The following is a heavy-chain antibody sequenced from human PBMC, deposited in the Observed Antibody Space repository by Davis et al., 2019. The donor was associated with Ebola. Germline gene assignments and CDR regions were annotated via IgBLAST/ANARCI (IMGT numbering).Heavy chain of an antibody. CDR1: GFTFNTFW. Sequence: GESLKISCATSGFTFNTFWMIWVRQAPGKGLEWVANINRDGSQKHYVDSVKGRFDISRDNAKNSLFLEMNSLRAEDTAVYYCARDWEYYVSGSYAEDAFDIWGQGTMVTVSS. V-gene: IGHV3-7*03. CDR3: ARDWEYYVSGSYAEDAFDI. CDR2: INRDGSQK. J-gene: IGHJ3*02. D-gene: IGHD3-16*01.